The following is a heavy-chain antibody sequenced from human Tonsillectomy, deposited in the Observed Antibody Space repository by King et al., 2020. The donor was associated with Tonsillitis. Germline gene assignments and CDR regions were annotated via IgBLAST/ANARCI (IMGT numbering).Heavy chain of an antibody. CDR2: VKSKVDGGTT. CDR3: ATEILRFNGTSHYFDN. J-gene: IGHJ4*02. Sequence: VQLVESGGGLVKPGGSLRLSCAVSGFTFTNAWMIWVRQAPGKGLEWVGRVKSKVDGGTTDYPASVKGRFVISRDDSQRMVYLQMNSLKTEDTALYFCATEILRFNGTSHYFDNWGQGTLVTVSS. V-gene: IGHV3-15*01. CDR1: GFTFTNAW. D-gene: IGHD2/OR15-2a*01.